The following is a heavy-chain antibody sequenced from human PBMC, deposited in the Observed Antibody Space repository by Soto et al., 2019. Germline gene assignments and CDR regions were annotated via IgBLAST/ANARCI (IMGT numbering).Heavy chain of an antibody. CDR2: IWSDGNNK. D-gene: IGHD1-1*01. CDR1: GFAFNTYG. Sequence: QVQLVESGGGVVQPGKSLRLSCAASGFAFNTYGLHWVRQAPGKGLEWVAVIWSDGNNKYYADSVKGRFTISRDSSKNTLYLQMNSLRAEDTAVYYCARIQLDTIMALDYWGQGTLVTVSS. J-gene: IGHJ4*02. CDR3: ARIQLDTIMALDY. V-gene: IGHV3-33*01.